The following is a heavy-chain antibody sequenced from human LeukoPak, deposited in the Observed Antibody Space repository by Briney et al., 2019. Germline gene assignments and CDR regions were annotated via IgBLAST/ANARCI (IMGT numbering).Heavy chain of an antibody. CDR1: GYTFTGYY. CDR3: ARAPTYSSSPLY. J-gene: IGHJ4*02. D-gene: IGHD6-13*01. Sequence: ASVKASCKASGYTFTGYYMHWVRQAPGQGLEWMGWINPNSGGTNYAQKFQGRVTMTRDTSISTAYMELSRLRSDDTAVYYCARAPTYSSSPLYWGQGTLVTVSS. CDR2: INPNSGGT. V-gene: IGHV1-2*02.